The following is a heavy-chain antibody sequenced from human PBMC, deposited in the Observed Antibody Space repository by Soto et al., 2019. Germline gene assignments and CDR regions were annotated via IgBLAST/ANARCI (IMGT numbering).Heavy chain of an antibody. Sequence: QVQLQQWGAGLLKPSETLSLTCTVYGGSFSGNYWSWIRQPPGMGLEWIGEISHSGTTNYNPSLISRRTISVDTSKNQFSLKLSSVTAADTAIYYCARGHLPGGNTFYYDYWGQGTLVTVSS. CDR3: ARGHLPGGNTFYYDY. J-gene: IGHJ4*02. CDR2: ISHSGTT. V-gene: IGHV4-34*01. CDR1: GGSFSGNY. D-gene: IGHD2-15*01.